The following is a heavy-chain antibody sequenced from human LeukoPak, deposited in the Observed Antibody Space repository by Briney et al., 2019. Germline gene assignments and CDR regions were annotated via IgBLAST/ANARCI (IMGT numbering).Heavy chain of an antibody. D-gene: IGHD3-3*01. CDR3: AKREYNFWSGYFF. Sequence: AGGSLRLSCAASGFTFSSYAMTWVRQAPGKGLEWVSSINDSGGSTYYADSVKGRFTISRDNSKNTLYLQMNGLRAEDTAVYYCAKREYNFWSGYFFWGQGTLVTVSS. CDR1: GFTFSSYA. CDR2: INDSGGST. V-gene: IGHV3-23*01. J-gene: IGHJ4*02.